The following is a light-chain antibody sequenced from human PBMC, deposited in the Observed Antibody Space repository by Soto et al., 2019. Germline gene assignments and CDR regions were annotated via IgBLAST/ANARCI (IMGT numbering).Light chain of an antibody. Sequence: EIVLTQSPGTLSLSPRERATLSCRASQSIFNNYLAWYQQKPGQAPRLLVYGASFRATGIPDRFSGSGSGTDFTLTISRLEPEDFAVYYCQQYGSSPFTFGQGTRLEIK. CDR3: QQYGSSPFT. V-gene: IGKV3-20*01. CDR1: QSIFNNY. CDR2: GAS. J-gene: IGKJ2*01.